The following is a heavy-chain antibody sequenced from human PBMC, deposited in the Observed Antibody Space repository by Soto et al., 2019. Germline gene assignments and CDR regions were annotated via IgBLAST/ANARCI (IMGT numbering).Heavy chain of an antibody. CDR3: AKDPSSSKFYFDY. J-gene: IGHJ4*02. CDR1: GFTFRSYG. CDR2: ISYDGNDK. D-gene: IGHD6-6*01. Sequence: QVPLVESGGGVVQPGRSLRLSCAASGFTFRSYGMHWVRQAPGKGLEWVAVISYDGNDKFYTDSVKGRFTISRDNSKNTLYLQMNSLRAEDTAVYYCAKDPSSSKFYFDYWGQGTLVTVSS. V-gene: IGHV3-30*18.